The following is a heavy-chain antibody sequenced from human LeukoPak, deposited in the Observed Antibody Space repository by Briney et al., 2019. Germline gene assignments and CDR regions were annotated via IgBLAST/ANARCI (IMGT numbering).Heavy chain of an antibody. V-gene: IGHV4-39*07. CDR2: IYYSGST. Sequence: SETLSLTCTVSGGSISSSSYYWGWIRQPPGKGLEWIGSIYYSGSTNYNPSLKSRVTISVDTSKNQFSLKLSSVTAADTAVYYCARGRKAGCSSTSCYHYMDVWGKGTTVTVSS. CDR3: ARGRKAGCSSTSCYHYMDV. D-gene: IGHD2-2*01. CDR1: GGSISSSSYY. J-gene: IGHJ6*03.